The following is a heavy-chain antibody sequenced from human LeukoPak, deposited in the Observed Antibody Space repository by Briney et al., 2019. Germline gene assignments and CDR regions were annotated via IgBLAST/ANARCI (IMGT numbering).Heavy chain of an antibody. V-gene: IGHV3-33*06. D-gene: IGHD3-10*01. CDR3: AKTRGIRVFYYYYMDV. Sequence: GGSLRLSCAASGFTFSNYGMQWVRQAPGKGLDWVALSWSDGSSEWYADSVKGRVTISRDNSKNTLYLEMTSLRAEDTAVYYCAKTRGIRVFYYYYMDVWGQGTTVTVSS. CDR1: GFTFSNYG. CDR2: SWSDGSSE. J-gene: IGHJ6*03.